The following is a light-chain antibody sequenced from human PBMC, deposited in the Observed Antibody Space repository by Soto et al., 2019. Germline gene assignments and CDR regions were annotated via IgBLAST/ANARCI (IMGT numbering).Light chain of an antibody. V-gene: IGLV1-51*01. CDR2: DNN. Sequence: QSVLTQPPSVSAAPGQKVTISCSGSSSNIGKNYVSWYQQFPGTAPKLLIYDNNKRPSGIPDRFSGSKSGTSATLGITGLQTGDEADYFCGTWDTSLSAVVFGGRTKLTVL. J-gene: IGLJ2*01. CDR3: GTWDTSLSAVV. CDR1: SSNIGKNY.